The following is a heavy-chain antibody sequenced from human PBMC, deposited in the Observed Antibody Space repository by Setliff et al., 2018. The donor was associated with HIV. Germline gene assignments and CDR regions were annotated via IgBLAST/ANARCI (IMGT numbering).Heavy chain of an antibody. D-gene: IGHD3-3*01. V-gene: IGHV4-4*02. CDR2: IYHSGST. CDR1: GGSISSSNW. Sequence: PSETLSLTCAVSGGSISSSNWWSWVRQPPGKGLEWIGEIYHSGSTSYNPSLRSRVTISVDTSKNQFSLRLTSVTAADTAVYYCARPLTVSYNFWGDAFAIWGQGTMVTVSS. J-gene: IGHJ3*02. CDR3: ARPLTVSYNFWGDAFAI.